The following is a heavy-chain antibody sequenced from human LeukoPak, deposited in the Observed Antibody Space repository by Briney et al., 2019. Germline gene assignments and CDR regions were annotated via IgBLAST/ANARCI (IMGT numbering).Heavy chain of an antibody. CDR1: GFTFSSYW. J-gene: IGHJ4*02. D-gene: IGHD1-1*01. Sequence: GGSLRLSCAASGFTFSSYWMIWVRQAPGKGLEWVANINQDGSEKFYVDSVRGRFTISRDNAKNSLYLQMDSLRAEDTAVYYCAEGTAGWGQGTLVSVSS. CDR3: AEGTAG. CDR2: INQDGSEK. V-gene: IGHV3-7*01.